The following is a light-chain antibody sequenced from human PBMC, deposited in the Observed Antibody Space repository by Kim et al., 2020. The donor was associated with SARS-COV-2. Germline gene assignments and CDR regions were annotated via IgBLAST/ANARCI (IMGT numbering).Light chain of an antibody. J-gene: IGLJ1*01. CDR2: EDT. Sequence: SVSTGQAATITCSGDRLEDKYVCWYQQRSGQSPLLVIYEDTKRPSGIPERFSGSNSGNTATLTISGTQPMDEADYYCQVWDTSTGVFGTGTKVTVL. CDR1: RLEDKY. V-gene: IGLV3-1*01. CDR3: QVWDTSTGV.